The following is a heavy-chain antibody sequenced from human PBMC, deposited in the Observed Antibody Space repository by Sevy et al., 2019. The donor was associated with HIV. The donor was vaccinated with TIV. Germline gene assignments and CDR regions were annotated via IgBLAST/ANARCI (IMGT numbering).Heavy chain of an antibody. V-gene: IGHV3-30*18. CDR3: AKWSMGGARWLQLGAFDI. Sequence: GGSLRFSCAASGFTFSSYGMHWVRQAPGKGLEWVAVISYDGSNKYYGDSVKGRFTISRDNSKNTLYLQMNSLRAEDTAVYYCAKWSMGGARWLQLGAFDIWGQGTMVTVSS. CDR1: GFTFSSYG. D-gene: IGHD5-12*01. CDR2: ISYDGSNK. J-gene: IGHJ3*02.